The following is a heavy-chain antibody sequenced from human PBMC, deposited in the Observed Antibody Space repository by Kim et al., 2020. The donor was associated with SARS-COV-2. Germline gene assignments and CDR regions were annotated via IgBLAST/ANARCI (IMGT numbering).Heavy chain of an antibody. D-gene: IGHD4-17*01. J-gene: IGHJ6*02. CDR3: ARVVPNYGNYYYYGMDV. CDR2: INHSGST. V-gene: IGHV4-34*01. CDR1: GGSFSGYY. Sequence: SETLSLTCAVYGGSFSGYYWSWIRQPPGKGLEWIGEINHSGSTNYNPSLKSRVTISVDTSKNQFSLKLSSVTAADTAVYYCARVVPNYGNYYYYGMDVWGQGTTVTVSS.